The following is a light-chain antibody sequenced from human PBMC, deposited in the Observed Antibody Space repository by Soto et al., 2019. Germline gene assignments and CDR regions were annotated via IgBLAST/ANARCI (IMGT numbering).Light chain of an antibody. Sequence: DIPMTQSPSSLSASVGDRVTITCRASRSISTYLNWFQQKPGKAPEVLIYATSSLQSGVPSRFSGSGSGTEFTLTISSLQPEDVATYYCQQTYSRLLSFGGGTKVEIK. CDR1: RSISTY. J-gene: IGKJ4*01. V-gene: IGKV1-39*01. CDR2: ATS. CDR3: QQTYSRLLS.